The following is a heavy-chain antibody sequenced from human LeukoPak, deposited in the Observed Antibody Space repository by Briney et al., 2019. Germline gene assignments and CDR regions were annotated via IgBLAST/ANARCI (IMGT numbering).Heavy chain of an antibody. V-gene: IGHV1-18*01. CDR2: ISAYNGNT. Sequence: ASVKVSCKASGYTFTSYGISWVRQAPGQGLEWMGWISAYNGNTNYAQKLQGRVTMTTDTSTSTAYMELRSLRSDDTAVYYCAGITMVRGVITKQYNWFDPWGQGTLVTVSS. CDR1: GYTFTSYG. D-gene: IGHD3-10*01. J-gene: IGHJ5*02. CDR3: AGITMVRGVITKQYNWFDP.